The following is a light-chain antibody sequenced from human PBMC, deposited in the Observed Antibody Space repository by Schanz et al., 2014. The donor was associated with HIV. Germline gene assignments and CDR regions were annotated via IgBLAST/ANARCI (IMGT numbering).Light chain of an antibody. CDR1: SRDGGHYDY. CDR3: SSHAGSDKFGI. CDR2: EVS. V-gene: IGLV2-8*01. J-gene: IGLJ2*01. Sequence: QSALTQPPSASGSRGQSVTISCTGTSRDGGHYDYLPWYQQHPGKAPKLIIYEVSKRPSGVPDRFSGSKSGNTASLTVSGLQAEDEADYYCSSHAGSDKFGIFGGGTKLTVL.